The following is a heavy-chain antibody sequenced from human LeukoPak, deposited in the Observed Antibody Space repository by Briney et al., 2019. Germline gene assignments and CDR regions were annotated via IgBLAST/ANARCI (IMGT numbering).Heavy chain of an antibody. CDR1: GGSFSGYY. CDR2: INHSGST. J-gene: IGHJ4*02. D-gene: IGHD3-9*01. CDR3: ARGDWLGGPRSGQLLPFDY. Sequence: SETLSLTCAVYGGSFSGYYWSWIRQPPGKGLEWIWEINHSGSTNYNPSLKSRVTISVDTSKNQFSLKLSSVTAADTAVYYCARGDWLGGPRSGQLLPFDYWGQGTLVTVSS. V-gene: IGHV4-34*01.